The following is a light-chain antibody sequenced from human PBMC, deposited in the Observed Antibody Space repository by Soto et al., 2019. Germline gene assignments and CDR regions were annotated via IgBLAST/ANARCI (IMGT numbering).Light chain of an antibody. CDR1: NIGTKG. V-gene: IGLV3-21*02. J-gene: IGLJ2*01. Sequence: SSELTQPPSVSVAPGQTARIPCGGNNIGTKGVYWYQHKPGQAPVLVVCDDNGRPSGISERFSASNSGNTATLTISRVEAGDEADYSCQVWDTDRDQVVFGGGTQLTVL. CDR3: QVWDTDRDQVV. CDR2: DDN.